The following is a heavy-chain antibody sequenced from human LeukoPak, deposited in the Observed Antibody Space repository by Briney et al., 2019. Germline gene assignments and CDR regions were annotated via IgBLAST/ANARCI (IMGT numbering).Heavy chain of an antibody. CDR1: GFTFSSYW. D-gene: IGHD2-2*03. V-gene: IGHV3-74*01. CDR3: SMDLSGAHDY. Sequence: GALRLSCAASGFTFSSYWMHWVRQAPGKGLVWVTRVNTDGRTTNYADSVRGRFTISRDNAENTLYLQMNSLRVEDTAVYYCSMDLSGAHDYWGQGSVVTVSS. J-gene: IGHJ4*02. CDR2: VNTDGRTT.